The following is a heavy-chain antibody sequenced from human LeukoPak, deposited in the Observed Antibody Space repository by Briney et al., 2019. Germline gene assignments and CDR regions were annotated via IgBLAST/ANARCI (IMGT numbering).Heavy chain of an antibody. CDR3: TRDSYISNVYYGMDV. V-gene: IGHV3-74*01. D-gene: IGHD1-26*01. CDR1: GLTFSSYW. J-gene: IGHJ6*02. Sequence: GGSLRLTCAASGLTFSSYWMHWVRQAPGKGLVWVSRINTDGSHTSYADSVKGRFTISRDNAKNTLYLQMNSLRAEDAAVYFCTRDSYISNVYYGMDVWGQGATVTVSS. CDR2: INTDGSHT.